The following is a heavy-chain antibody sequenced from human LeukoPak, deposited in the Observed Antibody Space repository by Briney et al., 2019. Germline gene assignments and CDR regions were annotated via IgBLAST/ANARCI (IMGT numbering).Heavy chain of an antibody. Sequence: TPSETLSLTCTVFGGSFNTNLYYWAWFRQPPGKGLEWIGSLYYDGRTYYNPSLESRVTISVDTSKNQFSLKLSSVTAADTAVYYCARGLDYWGQGTLVTVSS. CDR1: GGSFNTNLYY. V-gene: IGHV4-39*07. CDR3: ARGLDY. CDR2: LYYDGRT. J-gene: IGHJ4*02.